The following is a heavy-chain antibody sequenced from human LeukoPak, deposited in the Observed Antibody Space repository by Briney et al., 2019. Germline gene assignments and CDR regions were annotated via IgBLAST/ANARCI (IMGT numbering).Heavy chain of an antibody. V-gene: IGHV3-23*01. CDR1: GFTFSTYA. D-gene: IGHD2-21*01. Sequence: TGGSLRLSCAASGFTFSTYAMSWVRQAPGKGLEWVSAISGSGGSTYYADSVTGRFTISRDNSKKTLYLQMNSLRAEDTAVYYCAKDCGGDCYSRKYFQHWGQGTLVTVSS. CDR3: AKDCGGDCYSRKYFQH. CDR2: ISGSGGST. J-gene: IGHJ1*01.